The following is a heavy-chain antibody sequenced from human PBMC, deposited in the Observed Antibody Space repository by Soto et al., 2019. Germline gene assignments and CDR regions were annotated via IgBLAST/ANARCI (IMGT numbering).Heavy chain of an antibody. J-gene: IGHJ6*02. CDR1: GFTFSNLG. Sequence: AGSMTLACEASGFTFSNLGMNWVRQAQGKGMGWVARIWYDVSSKYYVDSVKDRCTISRDNSTETVYLQTNSLRTEDTGVYYCERDIVSNYDGMDVWGQWTTVTVS. CDR2: IWYDVSSK. V-gene: IGHV3-33*01. CDR3: ERDIVSNYDGMDV. D-gene: IGHD4-4*01.